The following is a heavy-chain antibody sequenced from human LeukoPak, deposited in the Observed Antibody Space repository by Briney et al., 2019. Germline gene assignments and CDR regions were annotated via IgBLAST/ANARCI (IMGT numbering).Heavy chain of an antibody. J-gene: IGHJ4*02. CDR2: IIPIFGTA. Sequence: ASVKVSCKAPGYTFTDYYIHWVRQAPGQGLEWMGGIIPIFGTANYAQKFQGRVTITADESTSTAYMELSSLRSEDTAVYYCACFRGGYDILTGYGDLPFDYWGQGTLVTVSS. D-gene: IGHD3-9*01. CDR1: GYTFTDYY. V-gene: IGHV1-69*13. CDR3: ACFRGGYDILTGYGDLPFDY.